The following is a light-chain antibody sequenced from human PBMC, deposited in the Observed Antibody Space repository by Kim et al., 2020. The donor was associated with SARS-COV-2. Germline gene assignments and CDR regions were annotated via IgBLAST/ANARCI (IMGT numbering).Light chain of an antibody. Sequence: SPGERATPSCRASQSVSSSYFAWYQQKPRPAPRLLICGASSTATGPPDSFSGSGSRTVFTLTISRLSPDDFAVYYWQQYSSSPLTFGGGTKVDI. CDR3: QQYSSSPLT. V-gene: IGKV3-20*01. CDR2: GAS. J-gene: IGKJ4*01. CDR1: QSVSSSY.